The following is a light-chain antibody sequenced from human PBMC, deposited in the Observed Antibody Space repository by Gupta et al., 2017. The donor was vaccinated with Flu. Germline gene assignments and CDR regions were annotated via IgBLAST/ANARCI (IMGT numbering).Light chain of an antibody. J-gene: IGLJ3*02. V-gene: IGLV3-25*02. CDR3: QSADNSATYWV. Sequence: SYELTQPPSVSVPPGQTARITCSGDAMPKQYTYWYQQKPGQAPVLVIYEDTERPSGIPERFSGSSSGTTVTLTISGVQAEDEADYYCQSADNSATYWVFGGGTKLTVL. CDR1: AMPKQY. CDR2: EDT.